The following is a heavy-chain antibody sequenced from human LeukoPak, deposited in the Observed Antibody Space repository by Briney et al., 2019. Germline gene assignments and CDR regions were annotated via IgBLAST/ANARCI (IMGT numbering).Heavy chain of an antibody. J-gene: IGHJ6*02. Sequence: GRSLRLSCAASGFTFSSYGMHWVRQAPGKGLEWVAVIWYDGSNKYYADSVKGRFTISRDNSKNTLYLQMNSLRAEDTAVYYCARARGHVDTAMGRPLKHYYYGMDVWGQGTTVTVSS. CDR3: ARARGHVDTAMGRPLKHYYYGMDV. CDR2: IWYDGSNK. CDR1: GFTFSSYG. D-gene: IGHD5-18*01. V-gene: IGHV3-33*01.